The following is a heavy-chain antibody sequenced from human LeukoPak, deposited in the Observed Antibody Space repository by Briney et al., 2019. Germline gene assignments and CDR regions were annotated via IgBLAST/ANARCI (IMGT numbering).Heavy chain of an antibody. CDR1: AFTFSAYE. D-gene: IGHD6-13*01. Sequence: GGSLRLSCAASAFTFSAYEMNWVRQAPGKGLEWIAYISNSGSTIFYTDSLKGRFTISRDNAKNSLYLQINSLRAEDTAVYYCARGKSSKQQVARLLDYWGQGTLVTVSS. V-gene: IGHV3-48*03. CDR3: ARGKSSKQQVARLLDY. CDR2: ISNSGSTI. J-gene: IGHJ4*02.